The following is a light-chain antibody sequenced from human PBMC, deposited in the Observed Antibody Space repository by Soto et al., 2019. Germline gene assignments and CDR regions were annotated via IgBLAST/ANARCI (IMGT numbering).Light chain of an antibody. CDR3: QQRSNDMYT. J-gene: IGKJ2*01. CDR1: QSVSSH. V-gene: IGKV3-11*01. Sequence: EIVLTQSPATLSLSPGERVTLSCRASQSVSSHLAWYQQQPGQAPRLLIYDASNRATGIPARFSGSGSGTDFTLTISSLEPEDFAVYYSQQRSNDMYTFGQGTKLEIK. CDR2: DAS.